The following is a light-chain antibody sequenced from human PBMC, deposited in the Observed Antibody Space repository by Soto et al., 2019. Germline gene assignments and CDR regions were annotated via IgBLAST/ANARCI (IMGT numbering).Light chain of an antibody. Sequence: QSVLTQPASVSGSPGQSITISYTGTSSDVGSYNLVSWYQQHPGKAPKLMIYEGSKRPSGVSNRFSGSKSGNTASLTISGLQAEDEADYYCCSYAGSRTLVFGGGTQLTVL. CDR1: SSDVGSYNL. CDR2: EGS. CDR3: CSYAGSRTLV. J-gene: IGLJ2*01. V-gene: IGLV2-23*01.